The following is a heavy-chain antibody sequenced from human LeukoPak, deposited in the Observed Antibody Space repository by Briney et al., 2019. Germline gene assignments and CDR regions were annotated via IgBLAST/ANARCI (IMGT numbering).Heavy chain of an antibody. CDR1: GGSISSSSYY. Sequence: SETLSLTCTVSGGSISSSSYYWGWIRQPPGKGLEWIGSIYYSGSTYYNPSLKSRVTISVDTSKNQFSLKLSSVTAADTAVYYCARHKPSRGYSYGTGYYYMDVWGKGTTVTVSS. D-gene: IGHD5-18*01. J-gene: IGHJ6*03. CDR3: ARHKPSRGYSYGTGYYYMDV. V-gene: IGHV4-39*01. CDR2: IYYSGST.